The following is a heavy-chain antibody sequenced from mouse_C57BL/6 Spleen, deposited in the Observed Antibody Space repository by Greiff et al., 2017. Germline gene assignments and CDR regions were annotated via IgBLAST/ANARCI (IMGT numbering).Heavy chain of an antibody. D-gene: IGHD4-1*01. CDR1: GYAFSSSW. J-gene: IGHJ3*01. CDR3: ARNWDGFAY. V-gene: IGHV1-82*01. CDR2: IYPGDGDT. Sequence: QVQLKQSGPELVKPGASVKISCKASGYAFSSSWMNWVKQRPGKGLEWIGRIYPGDGDTNYNGKFKGKATLTADKSSSTAYMQLSSLTSEDSAVYFCARNWDGFAYWGQGTLVTVSA.